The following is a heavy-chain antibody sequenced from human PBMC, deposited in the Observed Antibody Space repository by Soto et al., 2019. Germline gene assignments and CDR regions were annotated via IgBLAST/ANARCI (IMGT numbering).Heavy chain of an antibody. D-gene: IGHD3-10*01. CDR2: IWYDGSNK. CDR3: ARGEGYYGSGSYLDY. Sequence: QVQLVDSGEAVVKPGRSRKPPCAPPDLTFGSYGIHWVRRAPAKGRGGVAVIWYDGSNKYYADSVKGRFTISRDNSKNTLYLQMNSLRAEDTAVYYCARGEGYYGSGSYLDYWGQGTLVTVSS. V-gene: IGHV3-33*01. CDR1: DLTFGSYG. J-gene: IGHJ4*02.